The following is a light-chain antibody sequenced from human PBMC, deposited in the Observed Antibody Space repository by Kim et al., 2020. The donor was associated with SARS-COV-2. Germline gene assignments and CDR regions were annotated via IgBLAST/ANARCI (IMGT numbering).Light chain of an antibody. J-gene: IGKJ1*01. Sequence: LLPREGATLSCRANGSSTNELAWYQQKPGQHPRLFIYDISNRATGIPARFSGSGSGTNFTLTVSSLEPEDSATYYWQQRAKWPRTFGQGTKVDIK. CDR2: DIS. CDR3: QQRAKWPRT. CDR1: GSSTNE. V-gene: IGKV3-11*01.